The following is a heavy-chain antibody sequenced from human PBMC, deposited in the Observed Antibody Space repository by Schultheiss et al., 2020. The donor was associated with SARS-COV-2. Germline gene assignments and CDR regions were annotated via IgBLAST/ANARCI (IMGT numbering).Heavy chain of an antibody. Sequence: SETLSLTCTVSGGSISSSSYYWGWIRQPPGKGLEWIGSIYYSGSTNYNPSLKSRVTISVDTSKNQFSLKLSSVTAADTAVYYCARHSSSLGAVGMDVWGKGTTVTVSS. D-gene: IGHD6-13*01. J-gene: IGHJ6*04. CDR1: GGSISSSSYY. CDR3: ARHSSSLGAVGMDV. V-gene: IGHV4-39*01. CDR2: IYYSGST.